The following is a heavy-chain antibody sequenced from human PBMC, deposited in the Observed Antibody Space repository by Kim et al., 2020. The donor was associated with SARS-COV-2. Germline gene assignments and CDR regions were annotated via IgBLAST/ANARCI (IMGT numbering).Heavy chain of an antibody. Sequence: GRSLRLSCAASGFTFSSYAMHWVRQAPGKGLEWVAVISYDGSNKYYADSVKGRFTISRDNSKNTLYLQMNSLRAEDTAVYYCARVRGAEGYWGQGTLVTV. J-gene: IGHJ4*02. CDR1: GFTFSSYA. CDR3: ARVRGAEGY. D-gene: IGHD3-10*01. V-gene: IGHV3-30*04. CDR2: ISYDGSNK.